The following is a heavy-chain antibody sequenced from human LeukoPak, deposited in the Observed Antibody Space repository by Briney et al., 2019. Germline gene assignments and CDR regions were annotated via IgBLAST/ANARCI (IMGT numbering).Heavy chain of an antibody. CDR3: AKGLGGNPAY. J-gene: IGHJ4*02. D-gene: IGHD3-16*01. CDR2: ISYDGDDK. CDR1: GFTFSGYG. V-gene: IGHV3-30*18. Sequence: GGSLRLSCVASGFTFSGYGMHWVRQAPGKGLEWVAVISYDGDDKYYADSVKGRFTISRDSSKNTLYLQMNSLRAEDTAIYYCAKGLGGNPAYWGQGTLVTVSS.